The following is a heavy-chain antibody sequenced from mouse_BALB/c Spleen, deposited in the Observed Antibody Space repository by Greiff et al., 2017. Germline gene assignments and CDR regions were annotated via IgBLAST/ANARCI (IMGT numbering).Heavy chain of an antibody. V-gene: IGHV5-6*01. CDR2: ISSGGSYT. J-gene: IGHJ4*01. Sequence: LVESGGDLVKPGGSLKLSCAASGFTFSSYGMSWVRQTPDKRLEWVATISSGGSYTYYPDSVKGRFTISRDNAKNTLYLQMSSLKSEDTAMYYCARITTVRAMDYWGQGTSVTVSS. CDR1: GFTFSSYG. D-gene: IGHD1-1*01. CDR3: ARITTVRAMDY.